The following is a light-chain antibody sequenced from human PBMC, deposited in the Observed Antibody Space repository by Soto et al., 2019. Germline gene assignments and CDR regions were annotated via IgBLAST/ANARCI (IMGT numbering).Light chain of an antibody. CDR1: QSISIW. CDR3: QHCNDYSWT. Sequence: DIHMTQSPSTLSASVGDRVTITCRASQSISIWLAWYQQKPGKAPNLLIYKTSSLESGVRSRFSGSGSGTEFTLTNSSLQPDDFATYYCQHCNDYSWTFGQWTKVEIK. CDR2: KTS. J-gene: IGKJ1*01. V-gene: IGKV1-5*03.